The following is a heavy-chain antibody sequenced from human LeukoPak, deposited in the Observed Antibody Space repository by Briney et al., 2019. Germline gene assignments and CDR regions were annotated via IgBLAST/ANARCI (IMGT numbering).Heavy chain of an antibody. Sequence: SEALSLTCSVSGASIRDYFWSWIRQPPGKGLEWIGDIYHTGSTNYNPSLKSRATISVDTSKNQFSLRLSSVTAADTAVHYCVAHYSSAWYSFEYWGQGALVTVSS. CDR1: GASIRDYF. V-gene: IGHV4-59*01. J-gene: IGHJ4*02. D-gene: IGHD6-13*01. CDR2: IYHTGST. CDR3: VAHYSSAWYSFEY.